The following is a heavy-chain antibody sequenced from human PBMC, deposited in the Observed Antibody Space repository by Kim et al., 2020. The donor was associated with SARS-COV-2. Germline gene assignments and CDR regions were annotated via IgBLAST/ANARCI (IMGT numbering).Heavy chain of an antibody. CDR2: INTGNAKT. CDR1: GYTLTRSA. CDR3: ARDSGRGFYGMDV. D-gene: IGHD1-26*01. V-gene: IGHV1-3*04. J-gene: IGHJ6*02. Sequence: ASVKVSCKASGYTLTRSAIHWVRQAPGQRLEWMGWINTGNAKTEFSQKFQARVTIARDTSANTAYMEMSSLRFEDTAVYYCARDSGRGFYGMDVWGQGTTVTVSS.